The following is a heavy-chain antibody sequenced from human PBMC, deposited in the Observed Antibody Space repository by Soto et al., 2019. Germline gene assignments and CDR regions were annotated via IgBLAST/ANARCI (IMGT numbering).Heavy chain of an antibody. Sequence: SETLSLTCTVSGDSVSGGSYYWSWMRQSPGKGLEWIGYIYYSGSTNYNPSLKSRVTISVDTSKNQFSLKLSSVTAADTAVYYCASYDVLAAYYYWGQGILVTVSS. J-gene: IGHJ4*02. CDR2: IYYSGST. CDR3: ASYDVLAAYYY. CDR1: GDSVSGGSYY. D-gene: IGHD3-9*01. V-gene: IGHV4-61*01.